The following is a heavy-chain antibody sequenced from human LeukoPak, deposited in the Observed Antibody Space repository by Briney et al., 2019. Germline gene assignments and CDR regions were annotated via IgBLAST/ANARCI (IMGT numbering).Heavy chain of an antibody. V-gene: IGHV4-39*07. CDR3: ARVGLGYAVHFDF. Sequence: SETLSLTCTVSGGSIRGSSYYWGWIRQPPGKGLERIGSIYYSGSTYYNPSLKSRVTISLDTSKNQFSLKLNSVTAADTAVYYCARVGLGYAVHFDFWGQGTLLTVSS. CDR1: GGSIRGSSYY. J-gene: IGHJ4*02. CDR2: IYYSGST. D-gene: IGHD5-12*01.